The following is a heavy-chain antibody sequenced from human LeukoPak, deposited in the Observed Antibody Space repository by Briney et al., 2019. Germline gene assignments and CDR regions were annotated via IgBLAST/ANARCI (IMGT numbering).Heavy chain of an antibody. CDR2: IYYSGST. Sequence: WIGYIYYSGSTNYNPSLKSRVTISVDTSKNQFSLKLSSVTAADTAVYYCARTTSLEWLLDYWGQGTLVTVSS. CDR3: ARTTSLEWLLDY. V-gene: IGHV4-59*01. J-gene: IGHJ4*02. D-gene: IGHD3-3*01.